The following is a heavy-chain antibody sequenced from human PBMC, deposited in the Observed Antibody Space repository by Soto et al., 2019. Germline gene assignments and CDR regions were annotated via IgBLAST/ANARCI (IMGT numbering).Heavy chain of an antibody. CDR2: IYPGDSDT. CDR3: ARHSGSFDSSGRLAGKFDF. D-gene: IGHD3-22*01. Sequence: PGESLKISCKGSVYSFTTYWIGWVRQMPGKGLEWMGIIYPGDSDTRYSPSFQGQITISADKSISTAYLQWSSLKASDTAIYYCARHSGSFDSSGRLAGKFDFWGQGTQVTVSS. V-gene: IGHV5-51*01. J-gene: IGHJ4*02. CDR1: VYSFTTYW.